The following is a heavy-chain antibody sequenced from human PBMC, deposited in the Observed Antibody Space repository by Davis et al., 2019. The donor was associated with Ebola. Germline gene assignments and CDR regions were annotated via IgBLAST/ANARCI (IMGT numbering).Heavy chain of an antibody. CDR2: IYYSGST. V-gene: IGHV4-39*01. Sequence: MPSETLSLTCTVSGGSISSSSYYWAWIRQPPGKGLEWIGSIYYSGSTYYNPSLKSRVTISVDTSKNQFSLKLSSVTAADTAVYYCARQGVDIVATIRVFNWFDPWGQGTLVTVSS. D-gene: IGHD5-12*01. J-gene: IGHJ5*02. CDR1: GGSISSSSYY. CDR3: ARQGVDIVATIRVFNWFDP.